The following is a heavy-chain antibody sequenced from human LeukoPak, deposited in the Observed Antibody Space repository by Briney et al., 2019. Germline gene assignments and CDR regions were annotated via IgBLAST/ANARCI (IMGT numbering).Heavy chain of an antibody. CDR3: ARAALRFLEDDSNWFDP. J-gene: IGHJ5*02. D-gene: IGHD3-3*01. V-gene: IGHV1-46*01. CDR1: GYTFTSYY. CDR2: INPSGGST. Sequence: ASVTVSCKASGYTFTSYYMHWVRQAPGQGLEWMGIINPSGGSTSYAQKFQGRVTMTRDTSTSTVYTELSSLRSEDTAVYYCARAALRFLEDDSNWFDPWGQGTLVTVSS.